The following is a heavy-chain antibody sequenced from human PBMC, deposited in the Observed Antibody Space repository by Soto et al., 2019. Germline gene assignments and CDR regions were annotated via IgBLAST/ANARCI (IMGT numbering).Heavy chain of an antibody. CDR1: GGTFSNYA. V-gene: IGHV1-69*01. CDR2: IIPVFGTT. J-gene: IGHJ4*02. D-gene: IGHD3-10*01. CDR3: ARGGRWDSLSSGSATFDY. Sequence: QVQVVQSGAEMKQPGSSVKVSCKASGGTFSNYALSWVRQAPGQGLEWMGGIIPVFGTTNYAQKFQGRVAITADESTSTVYMDLSDLRSADTGIYYCARGGRWDSLSSGSATFDYWGQGTLVIVSS.